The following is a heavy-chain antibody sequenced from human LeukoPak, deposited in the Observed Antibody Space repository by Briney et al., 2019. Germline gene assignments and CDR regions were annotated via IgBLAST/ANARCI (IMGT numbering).Heavy chain of an antibody. CDR2: IQYSGST. V-gene: IGHV4-59*01. Sequence: SETLSLTCTVSGGSISGYYWSWIRQPPGKGLEWIGYIQYSGSTNYNPSLKSRVTISVDTSKNQFSLNLSSVTAADTAVYYCARSPDYAYDWGSYRPPRFDYWGQGSLVIVSS. D-gene: IGHD3-16*02. J-gene: IGHJ4*02. CDR3: ARSPDYAYDWGSYRPPRFDY. CDR1: GGSISGYY.